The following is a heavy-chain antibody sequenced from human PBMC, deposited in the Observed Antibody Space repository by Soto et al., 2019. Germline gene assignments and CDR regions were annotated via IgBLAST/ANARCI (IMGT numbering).Heavy chain of an antibody. CDR1: GGTFSNYA. Sequence: QVQLVQSGAEVRKPGSSVTVSCKASGGTFSNYAISWVRQAPGQGLEWMGGIIPIVGTGSYAQKFQGRVTITADEPTTTADMELSSLRFEDTAVYYCARVVILVPTDSIHYYYHVNVWGPGTTVTVSS. J-gene: IGHJ6*02. D-gene: IGHD2-2*01. CDR3: ARVVILVPTDSIHYYYHVNV. V-gene: IGHV1-69*01. CDR2: IIPIVGTG.